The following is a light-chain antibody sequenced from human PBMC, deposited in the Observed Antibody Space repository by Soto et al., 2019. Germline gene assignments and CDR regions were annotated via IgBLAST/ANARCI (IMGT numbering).Light chain of an antibody. CDR3: GSWDSSLTYV. CDR2: GDN. J-gene: IGLJ1*01. CDR1: SSNIGAPYD. V-gene: IGLV1-40*01. Sequence: QSVLTQPPSVSGAPGQRVTISCTGSSSNIGAPYDVHWYQHLPGTAPKLLIFGDNNRPSGVPDRFSGSKSGTSASLAITRLQAEDEAVYYCGSWDSSLTYVFGTGTKLTVL.